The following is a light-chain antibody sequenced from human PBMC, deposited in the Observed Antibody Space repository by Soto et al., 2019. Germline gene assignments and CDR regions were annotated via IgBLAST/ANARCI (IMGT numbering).Light chain of an antibody. V-gene: IGLV2-14*03. CDR3: GSYASATLI. J-gene: IGLJ2*01. CDR2: EVR. Sequence: QSALTQPASVSGSPGQSITISCTGTSSDIGAYDYVSWFQQYSGKAPTLIIYEVRFRPSGVSSRFSGSKSGNTASLTISELQTEDEADYYCGSYASATLIFGGGTKVTVL. CDR1: SSDIGAYDY.